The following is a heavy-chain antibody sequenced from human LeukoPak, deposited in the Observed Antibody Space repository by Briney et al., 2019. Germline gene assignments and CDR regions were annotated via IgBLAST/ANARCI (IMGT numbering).Heavy chain of an antibody. CDR1: GGSIGSSSYY. D-gene: IGHD1-26*01. CDR2: IYYSGRT. V-gene: IGHV4-39*07. CDR3: AKSGGYGLIDY. Sequence: SETLSLTCTVSGGSIGSSSYYWGWIRQPPGKGLEGIGSIYYSGRTYYNPSLKSRVTISVDTSKTQFSLKLSSVTAADTAMYYCAKSGGYGLIDYWGQGTLVTVSS. J-gene: IGHJ4*02.